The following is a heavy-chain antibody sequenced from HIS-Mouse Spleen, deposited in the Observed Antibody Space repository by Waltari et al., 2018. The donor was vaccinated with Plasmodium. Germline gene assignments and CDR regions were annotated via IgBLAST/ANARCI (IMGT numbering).Heavy chain of an antibody. CDR3: AHSRSSFDY. V-gene: IGHV2-5*02. Sequence: QITLKESGPTLVKPTQTLTLTCTFSGFSLSTIGVGVGWIRQPPGKALEWLALIYWDDDKRYSPSLKSRLTITKDTSKNQVVLTMTNMDPVDTATYYCAHSRSSFDYWGQGTLVTVSS. D-gene: IGHD6-13*01. CDR2: IYWDDDK. J-gene: IGHJ4*02. CDR1: GFSLSTIGVG.